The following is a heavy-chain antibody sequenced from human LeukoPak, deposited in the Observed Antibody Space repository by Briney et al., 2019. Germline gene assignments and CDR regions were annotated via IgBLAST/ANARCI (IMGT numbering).Heavy chain of an antibody. Sequence: VASVKVSCKASGYTFTGYYMHWVRQAPGQGLEWMGRINPNSGGTNYAQKFQGRVTMTRDTSISTAYMELSRLRSDDTAVYYCAREREGSSSNWFDPWGQGTLATVSS. CDR2: INPNSGGT. D-gene: IGHD6-13*01. V-gene: IGHV1-2*06. J-gene: IGHJ5*02. CDR1: GYTFTGYY. CDR3: AREREGSSSNWFDP.